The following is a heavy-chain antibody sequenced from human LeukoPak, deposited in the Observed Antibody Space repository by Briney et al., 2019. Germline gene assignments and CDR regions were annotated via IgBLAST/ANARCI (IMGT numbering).Heavy chain of an antibody. Sequence: SETLSLTCTVSGGSISSSSYYWGWIRQPPGEGLEWIGSIYYSGSTYYNPSLKSRVTISVDTSKNQFSLKLSSVTAADTAVYYCARHEFSGFKARQLGNWGQGTLVTVSS. D-gene: IGHD6-13*01. CDR1: GGSISSSSYY. J-gene: IGHJ4*02. V-gene: IGHV4-39*01. CDR2: IYYSGST. CDR3: ARHEFSGFKARQLGN.